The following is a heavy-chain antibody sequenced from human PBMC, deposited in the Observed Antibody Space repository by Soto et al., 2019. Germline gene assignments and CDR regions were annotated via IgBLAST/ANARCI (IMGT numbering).Heavy chain of an antibody. CDR1: GFTFSIFS. J-gene: IGHJ5*02. V-gene: IGHV3-30*04. CDR2: FSDDGRNK. D-gene: IGHD6-13*01. Sequence: QVQLVESGGGVVQPGRSLRLSCAASGFTFSIFSMNWVRQAPGKGLEWVAVFSDDGRNKYYADSVKGRFTISRDNAKNTLYLHMSSLRVEDTDVSYGAGDFSGLIAAWGQGTLVTVSS. CDR3: AGDFSGLIAA.